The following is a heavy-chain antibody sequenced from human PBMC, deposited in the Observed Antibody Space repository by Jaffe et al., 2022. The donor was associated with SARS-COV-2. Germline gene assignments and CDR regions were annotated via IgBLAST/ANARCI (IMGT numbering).Heavy chain of an antibody. CDR3: ARAFGAPPEQKWDLRQFYYYMDV. J-gene: IGHJ6*03. Sequence: QVQLQQWGAGLLKPSETLSLTCAVYGGSFSNYYWTWIRQPPGKALEWIGEINHSGNTNYNPSLKSRVTISVDTSKNQFSLTLNSVTAADTGVYYCARAFGAPPEQKWDLRQFYYYMDVWAKGTTLTVSS. CDR1: GGSFSNYY. CDR2: INHSGNT. V-gene: IGHV4-34*02. D-gene: IGHD1-26*01.